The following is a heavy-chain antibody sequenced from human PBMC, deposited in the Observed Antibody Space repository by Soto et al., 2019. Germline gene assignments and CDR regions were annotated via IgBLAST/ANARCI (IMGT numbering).Heavy chain of an antibody. D-gene: IGHD3-10*01. V-gene: IGHV3-48*03. CDR3: TRAAWFPYLSFY. CDR1: GFTFSRFE. Sequence: PGGSLRLSCAASGFTFSRFELHWVRQTPGKGLEWISYISSSGSTAYYASSVEGRFTISRDNANNSVYLQMDSLRAEDTALYYCTRAAWFPYLSFYWGQGALVTVSS. J-gene: IGHJ4*02. CDR2: ISSSGSTA.